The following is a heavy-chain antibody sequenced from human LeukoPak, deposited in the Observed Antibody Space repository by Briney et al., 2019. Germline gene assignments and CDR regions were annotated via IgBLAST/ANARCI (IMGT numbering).Heavy chain of an antibody. D-gene: IGHD6-19*01. Sequence: PGGSLRLSCAASGFTFSSYAMSWVRQAPGKGREGVSAISGSGGSTYYADSVRGRFTISRDNSKKTLYLQMNSLRAEDTAVYYCAKGAYSGWYWGSTLLFDYWGQGTLVTVSS. CDR2: ISGSGGST. J-gene: IGHJ4*02. V-gene: IGHV3-23*01. CDR3: AKGAYSGWYWGSTLLFDY. CDR1: GFTFSSYA.